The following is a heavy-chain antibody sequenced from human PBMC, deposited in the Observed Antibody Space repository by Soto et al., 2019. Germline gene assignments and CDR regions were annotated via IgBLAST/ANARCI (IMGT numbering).Heavy chain of an antibody. CDR2: IYYSGST. Sequence: QVQLQESGPGLVKPSETLSLTCTVSGGSISSYYWSWIRQPPGKGLEWIGYIYYSGSTNYNPSLMRRVTISVDTSKNQFSLKLSSVTAADTAVYYCAGTRGYCSGGSCPTVVDYWGQGTLVTVSS. D-gene: IGHD2-15*01. CDR3: AGTRGYCSGGSCPTVVDY. CDR1: GGSISSYY. V-gene: IGHV4-59*01. J-gene: IGHJ4*02.